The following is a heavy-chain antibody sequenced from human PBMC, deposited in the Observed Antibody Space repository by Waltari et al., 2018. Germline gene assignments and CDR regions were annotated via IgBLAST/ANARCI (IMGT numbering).Heavy chain of an antibody. Sequence: LVQSGAEVKKPGASVRVSCKTSGYTFSAYYIHWVRQAPGQGLEWMGWINPRNGETKDTQNFHGRVTMTRDTSINTAYMELSSLIFDDTAVYYCAREGSHLTTVNDYWGQGTLVIVSS. J-gene: IGHJ4*02. V-gene: IGHV1-2*02. CDR1: GYTFSAYY. CDR2: INPRNGET. CDR3: AREGSHLTTVNDY. D-gene: IGHD4-4*01.